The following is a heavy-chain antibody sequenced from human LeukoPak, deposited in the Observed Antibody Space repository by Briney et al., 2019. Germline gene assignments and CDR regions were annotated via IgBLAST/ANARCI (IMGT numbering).Heavy chain of an antibody. D-gene: IGHD1-26*01. J-gene: IGHJ1*01. V-gene: IGHV4-59*03. CDR2: IHHSGST. Sequence: SETLSLTCTVSAGSINRFYWNWIRQSPGKGLEWIGYIHHSGSTKYNPSLQSRVTMSMDTSKNQVSLKLTSVTAADSAVYYCATNTGSYFAWFDWRGQGTLVTVSS. CDR1: AGSINRFY. CDR3: ATNTGSYFAWFDW.